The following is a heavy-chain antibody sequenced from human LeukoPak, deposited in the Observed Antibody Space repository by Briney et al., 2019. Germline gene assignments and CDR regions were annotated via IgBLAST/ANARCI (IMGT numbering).Heavy chain of an antibody. CDR1: GYTFTGYY. J-gene: IGHJ4*02. Sequence: ASVKVSCKASGYTFTGYYMHWVRQAPGQGLEWMGWINPIHGGTNYAQKFQGRVTMTRDTSISTAYMELSSLRSDDTAVYYCARGGEWEGFAYWGQGTLVTVSS. V-gene: IGHV1-2*02. D-gene: IGHD3-16*01. CDR3: ARGGEWEGFAY. CDR2: INPIHGGT.